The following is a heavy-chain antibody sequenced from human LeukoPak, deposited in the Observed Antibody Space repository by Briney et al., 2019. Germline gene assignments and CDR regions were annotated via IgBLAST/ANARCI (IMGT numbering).Heavy chain of an antibody. Sequence: GGSLRLSCAGSGFTVSSNYMSWVRQAPGKGLEWVSVIYSGGNTYYADSVKGRFTISRDNSKNTVYLQMTSLRVEDTAVYSCATETGSSALSFDYWGQATLVTVSS. D-gene: IGHD3-10*01. V-gene: IGHV3-53*01. J-gene: IGHJ4*02. CDR1: GFTVSSNY. CDR2: IYSGGNT. CDR3: ATETGSSALSFDY.